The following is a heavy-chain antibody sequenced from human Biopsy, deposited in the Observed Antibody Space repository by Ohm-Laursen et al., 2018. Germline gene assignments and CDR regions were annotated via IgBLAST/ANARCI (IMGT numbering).Heavy chain of an antibody. CDR2: IYHTGST. J-gene: IGHJ4*02. Sequence: TPSLTCTVSGDSISSDGNYWSWIRQFPGKGLEWIAYIYHTGSTYYNPSLKSRLSIAIDTSKNQFSVSLRSVTAADTAVYYCARADMVTTIVDYWGQGTLVTVSS. CDR1: GDSISSDGNY. V-gene: IGHV4-31*03. D-gene: IGHD5-12*01. CDR3: ARADMVTTIVDY.